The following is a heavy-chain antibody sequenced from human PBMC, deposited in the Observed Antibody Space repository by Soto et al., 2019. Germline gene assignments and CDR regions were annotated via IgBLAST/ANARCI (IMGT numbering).Heavy chain of an antibody. Sequence: SETLSLTCTVSGGSISSYYWSWIRQPPGKGLEWIGYIYYSGSTNYNPSLKSRVTISVDTSKNQFSLELSSVTAADTAVYYCARDGGPVDAFDIWGQGTMVTVSS. CDR1: GGSISSYY. J-gene: IGHJ3*02. D-gene: IGHD3-3*01. CDR2: IYYSGST. CDR3: ARDGGPVDAFDI. V-gene: IGHV4-59*01.